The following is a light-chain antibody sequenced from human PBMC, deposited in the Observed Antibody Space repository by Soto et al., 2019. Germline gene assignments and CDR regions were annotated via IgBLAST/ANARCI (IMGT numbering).Light chain of an antibody. CDR1: QSISGW. J-gene: IGKJ5*01. CDR2: DAS. CDR3: QQHNGYAPIT. Sequence: DIHMTQSPSTLSASLGDRVTITCRASQSISGWLAWYQQKPGKAPKLLIYDASTLETGVPSRFSGSGSGTEFTLTISRLQSDDFATYYCQQHNGYAPITFGQGTRLEIK. V-gene: IGKV1-5*01.